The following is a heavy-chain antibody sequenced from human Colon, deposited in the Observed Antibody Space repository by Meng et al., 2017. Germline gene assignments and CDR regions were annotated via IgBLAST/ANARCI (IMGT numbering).Heavy chain of an antibody. Sequence: VEVGGAGGGLVKPGASWRLSCAASGFTFSGFSLRWVRQAPGKGLEWVSSITGDSTYIYYADSVKGRFTVSRDNAKNSLYLQMNSLRADDTAVYYCTRGWMPEWGQGTLVTVSS. V-gene: IGHV3-21*01. CDR3: TRGWMPE. CDR2: ITGDSTYI. D-gene: IGHD2-2*01. J-gene: IGHJ4*01. CDR1: GFTFSGFS.